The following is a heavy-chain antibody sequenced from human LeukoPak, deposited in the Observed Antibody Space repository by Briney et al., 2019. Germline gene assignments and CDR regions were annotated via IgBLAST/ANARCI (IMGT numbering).Heavy chain of an antibody. CDR2: IHHDGRI. Sequence: PSETLSLTCDVSGGSIDSTNWWNWVRQPPGKGLEWIGEIHHDGRINYNPSLKSRVTLSVDKSKNQFSLRLNSVTAADTAMYYCARVNPDYGGNSRVDYWGQGTLVTVSS. D-gene: IGHD4-23*01. CDR1: GGSIDSTNW. V-gene: IGHV4/OR15-8*01. CDR3: ARVNPDYGGNSRVDY. J-gene: IGHJ4*02.